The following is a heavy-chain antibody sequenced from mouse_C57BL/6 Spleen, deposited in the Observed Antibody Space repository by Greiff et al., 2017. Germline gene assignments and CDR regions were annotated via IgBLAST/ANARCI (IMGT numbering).Heavy chain of an antibody. V-gene: IGHV10-1*01. Sequence: GGGLVQPKGSLKLSCAASGFSFNTYAMNWVRQAPGKGLEWVARIRSKSNNYATYYADSVKDRFTISRDDSESMLYLQMNNLKTEDTAVYYCVRQVPYLYAMDYWGQGTSVTVSS. J-gene: IGHJ4*01. CDR1: GFSFNTYA. CDR3: VRQVPYLYAMDY. CDR2: IRSKSNNYAT.